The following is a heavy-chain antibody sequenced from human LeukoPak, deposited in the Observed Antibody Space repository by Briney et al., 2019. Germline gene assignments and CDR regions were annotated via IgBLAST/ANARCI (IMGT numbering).Heavy chain of an antibody. J-gene: IGHJ4*02. CDR2: ISGSGGSK. CDR1: GFTFSSYA. CDR3: AKGVSYDFWSGYYGLDY. Sequence: PGGSLRLSCAASGFTFSSYAMSWVRQAPGKGLEWVSAISGSGGSKYYADSVKGRFTISRDNSKNTLYLQMNSLRAEDTAVYYCAKGVSYDFWSGYYGLDYWGQGTLVTVSS. D-gene: IGHD3-3*01. V-gene: IGHV3-23*01.